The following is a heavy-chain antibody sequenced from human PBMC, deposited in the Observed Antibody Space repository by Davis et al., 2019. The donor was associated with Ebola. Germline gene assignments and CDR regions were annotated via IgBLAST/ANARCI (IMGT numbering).Heavy chain of an antibody. CDR2: IYSGGST. CDR3: AKDQYYYDSSGYYTGIDY. CDR1: GFTVSSNY. J-gene: IGHJ4*02. V-gene: IGHV3-66*01. Sequence: GESLKISCAASGFTVSSNYMSWVRQAPGKGLEWVSVIYSGGSTYYADSVKGRFTISRDNSKNSLYLQMNSLRAEDTAVYYCAKDQYYYDSSGYYTGIDYWGQGTLVTVSS. D-gene: IGHD3-22*01.